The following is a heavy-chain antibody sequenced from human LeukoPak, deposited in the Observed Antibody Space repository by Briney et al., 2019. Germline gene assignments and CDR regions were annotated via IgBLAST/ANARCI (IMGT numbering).Heavy chain of an antibody. J-gene: IGHJ4*02. CDR2: IYTSGST. D-gene: IGHD1-26*01. CDR3: AREPYSGSYRYYFDY. V-gene: IGHV4-4*07. CDR1: GGSISSYY. Sequence: PSETLSLTCTVSGGSISSYYWSWIRQPAGKGLEWIGRIYTSGSTNYNPSLKSRVTMSVDTPKNQFSLKLSSVTAADTAVYYCAREPYSGSYRYYFDYWGQGTLVTVSS.